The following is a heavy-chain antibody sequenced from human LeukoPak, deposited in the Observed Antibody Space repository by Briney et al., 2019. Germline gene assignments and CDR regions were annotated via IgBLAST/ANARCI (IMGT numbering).Heavy chain of an antibody. CDR3: ARDYYYDSSGDPDY. CDR1: GFTFSSYW. J-gene: IGHJ4*02. V-gene: IGHV3-7*03. D-gene: IGHD3-22*01. Sequence: GGSLRLSCAASGFTFSSYWMSWVRQAPGKGLEWVANIKQDGSEKYYVDSVKGRFTISRDNAKNSLYLQMNSLRAEDTAVYYCARDYYYDSSGDPDYWGQGTLVTVSS. CDR2: IKQDGSEK.